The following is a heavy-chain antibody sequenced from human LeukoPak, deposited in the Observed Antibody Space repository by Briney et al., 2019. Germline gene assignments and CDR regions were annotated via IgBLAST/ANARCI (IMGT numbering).Heavy chain of an antibody. Sequence: GGSLRLSCAASGFTFSSYSMNWVRQAPGKGLEWVSYISSSSSTIYYADSVKGRFTISRDNSKNTLYLQMNSLRAEDTAVYYCAKGSIAAAGTGYGMDVWGQGTTVTVSS. CDR1: GFTFSSYS. V-gene: IGHV3-48*01. CDR2: ISSSSSTI. CDR3: AKGSIAAAGTGYGMDV. D-gene: IGHD6-13*01. J-gene: IGHJ6*02.